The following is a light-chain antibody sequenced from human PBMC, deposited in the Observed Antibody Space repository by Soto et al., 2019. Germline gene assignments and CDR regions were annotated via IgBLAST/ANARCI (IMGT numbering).Light chain of an antibody. Sequence: QAVVTQEPSLTVSPGGTVTLTCGSSTGPVTNGHFPYWFQQKPGQAPRPLIYDTDNKHSWTPARFSASLLGDKAALTLSGALPEDEADYYCVLSDPGRLYVFGPGTKLTVL. CDR3: VLSDPGRLYV. CDR1: TGPVTNGHF. V-gene: IGLV7-46*01. J-gene: IGLJ1*01. CDR2: DTD.